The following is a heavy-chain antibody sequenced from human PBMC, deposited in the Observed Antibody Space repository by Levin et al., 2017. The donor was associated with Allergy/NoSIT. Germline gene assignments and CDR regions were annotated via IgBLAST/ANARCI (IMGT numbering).Heavy chain of an antibody. D-gene: IGHD2-15*01. Sequence: SETLSLTCTVSAASISSYYWSWIRQPPGKGLEWIGYMYYSGSTNYNPSLKSRVTISVDMSKNQFSLNLSSVTAAATAVYYCARGVVEGCFDPWGQGTLVTVSS. V-gene: IGHV4-59*01. CDR3: ARGVVEGCFDP. CDR2: MYYSGST. J-gene: IGHJ5*02. CDR1: AASISSYY.